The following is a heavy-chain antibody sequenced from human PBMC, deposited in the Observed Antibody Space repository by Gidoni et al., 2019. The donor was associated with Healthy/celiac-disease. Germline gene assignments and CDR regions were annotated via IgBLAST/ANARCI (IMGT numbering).Heavy chain of an antibody. CDR3: AREIDDSSGPGYYYYGMDV. Sequence: QVQPQESGPGLVQPSQTLSLTCTVPGGSISSGGYYWSWIRQHPGKGLEWIGYIYYSGSTYYNPSLKSRVTISVDTSKNQFSLKLSSVTAADTAVYYCAREIDDSSGPGYYYYGMDVWGQGTTVTVSS. CDR1: GGSISSGGYY. V-gene: IGHV4-31*03. J-gene: IGHJ6*02. CDR2: IYYSGST. D-gene: IGHD3-22*01.